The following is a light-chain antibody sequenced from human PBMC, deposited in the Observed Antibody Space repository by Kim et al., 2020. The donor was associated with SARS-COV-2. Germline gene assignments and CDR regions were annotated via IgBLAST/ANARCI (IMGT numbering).Light chain of an antibody. Sequence: SPGERATLSCRGSQSVSSSYLAWYQQKPGQAPRLLIYGASSRATGIPDRFSGSGSGTDFTLTISRLEPEDFAVYYCQQYGSSPLTFGGGTKVDIK. CDR3: QQYGSSPLT. CDR1: QSVSSSY. J-gene: IGKJ4*01. CDR2: GAS. V-gene: IGKV3-20*01.